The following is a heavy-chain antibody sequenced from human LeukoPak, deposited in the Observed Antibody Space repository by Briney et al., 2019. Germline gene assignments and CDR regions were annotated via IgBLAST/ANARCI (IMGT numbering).Heavy chain of an antibody. D-gene: IGHD6-6*01. Sequence: PGGSLRLSCVASGFTFSSYSMNWVRQAPGKGLEWVSSISSSSSYIYYADSVKGRFTISRDNAKNSLYLQMNSLRAEDTAVYYCAAKVSSPHVWDVWGQGTTVTVSS. CDR3: AAKVSSPHVWDV. CDR1: GFTFSSYS. J-gene: IGHJ6*02. CDR2: ISSSSSYI. V-gene: IGHV3-21*01.